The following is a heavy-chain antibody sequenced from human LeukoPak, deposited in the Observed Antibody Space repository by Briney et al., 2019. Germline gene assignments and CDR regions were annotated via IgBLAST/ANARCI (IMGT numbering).Heavy chain of an antibody. CDR1: GFTFSSYW. CDR2: INSDGSST. Sequence: GGSLRLSCAASGFTFSSYWMHWVRQAPGKGLVWVSRINSDGSSTSYADSVKGRFTISRDNSKNTLYLQMNSLRAEDTAVYYCAKAMVRGVMRFDYWGQGTLVTVSS. V-gene: IGHV3-74*01. D-gene: IGHD3-10*01. CDR3: AKAMVRGVMRFDY. J-gene: IGHJ4*02.